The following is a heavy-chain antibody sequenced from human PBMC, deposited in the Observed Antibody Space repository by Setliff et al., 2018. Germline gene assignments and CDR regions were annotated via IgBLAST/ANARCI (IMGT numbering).Heavy chain of an antibody. CDR1: GGTFSSYA. Sequence: EASVKVSCKASGGTFSSYAISWVRQAPGQGLEWMGGIIXXXXXXXXAQKFXXRVTITTDESASTAYMELSSLRSEDTAVYYCARGNYYDSSGYSVDYWGQGTQVTVSS. CDR3: ARGNYYDSSGYSVDY. J-gene: IGHJ4*02. V-gene: IGHV1-69*05. D-gene: IGHD3-22*01. CDR2: IIXXXXXX.